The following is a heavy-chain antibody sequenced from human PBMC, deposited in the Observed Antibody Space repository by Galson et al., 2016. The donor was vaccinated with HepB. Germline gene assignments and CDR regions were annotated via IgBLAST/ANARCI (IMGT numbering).Heavy chain of an antibody. J-gene: IGHJ4*02. CDR3: ARERRVGGIGYYFDF. CDR2: TYYRSTWQS. V-gene: IGHV6-1*01. D-gene: IGHD6-19*01. CDR1: GDRVSTISAS. Sequence: YAISGDRVSTISASWNWIRQSPSRGLEWLGRTYYRSTWQSDYAGAVNSRITINADASKNQFSLQLNSVTPEDTAVYFCARERRVGGIGYYFDFWGQGNLVTVSS.